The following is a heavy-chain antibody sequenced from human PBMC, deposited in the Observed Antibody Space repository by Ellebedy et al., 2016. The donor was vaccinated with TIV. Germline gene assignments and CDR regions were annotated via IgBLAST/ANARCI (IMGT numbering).Heavy chain of an antibody. CDR3: ARGYCSSTSCYPTDMDV. V-gene: IGHV3-7*01. J-gene: IGHJ6*03. CDR2: IKQDGSEK. Sequence: GGSLRLSXAASGFTFSSYWMSWVRQAPGKGLEWVANIKQDGSEKYYVDSVKGRFTISRDNAKNSLYLQMNSLRAEDTAVYYCARGYCSSTSCYPTDMDVWGKGTTVTVSS. CDR1: GFTFSSYW. D-gene: IGHD2-2*01.